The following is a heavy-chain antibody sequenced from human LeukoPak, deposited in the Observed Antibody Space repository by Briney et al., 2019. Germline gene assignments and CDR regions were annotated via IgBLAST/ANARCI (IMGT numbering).Heavy chain of an antibody. CDR2: IYHSGST. CDR1: GYSISSGYY. CDR3: AREMAGIDY. J-gene: IGHJ4*02. Sequence: SETLSLTCTVSGYSISSGYYWGWIRQPPGKGLAWIGSIYHSGSTYYNPSLKSRVTISVDTSKNQVSLKLSSVTAADTAVYYCAREMAGIDYWGQGTLVSVSS. V-gene: IGHV4-38-2*02. D-gene: IGHD6-19*01.